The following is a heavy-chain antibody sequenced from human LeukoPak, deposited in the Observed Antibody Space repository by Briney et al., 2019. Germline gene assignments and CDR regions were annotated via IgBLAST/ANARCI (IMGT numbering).Heavy chain of an antibody. CDR2: MKSRGSGGAT. V-gene: IGHV3-15*01. CDR1: GFTFSDAW. J-gene: IGHJ6*02. D-gene: IGHD3/OR15-3a*01. Sequence: GGSLRLSCEGSGFTFSDAWMNWVRQAPGKGLEWVCRMKSRGSGGATEYAAPGKVRFTISRDNSKNTLFLQMSRVQDEDTAEYYCAWDWTYYFDMAVWGQGTTVTVSS. CDR3: AWDWTYYFDMAV.